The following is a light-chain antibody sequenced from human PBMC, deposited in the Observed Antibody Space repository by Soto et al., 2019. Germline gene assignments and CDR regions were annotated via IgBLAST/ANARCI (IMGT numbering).Light chain of an antibody. Sequence: QSVLTQPPSVSGAPGQRVTLSCTGSSSNIGAGYDVHWYQQLPGTAPKLLIYGNSNRPSGVPDRFSGSKSGTSASRAITGLQAEDAADYYCQSYDSSLGGLYVFGTGTKLTVL. CDR2: GNS. CDR3: QSYDSSLGGLYV. J-gene: IGLJ1*01. V-gene: IGLV1-40*01. CDR1: SSNIGAGYD.